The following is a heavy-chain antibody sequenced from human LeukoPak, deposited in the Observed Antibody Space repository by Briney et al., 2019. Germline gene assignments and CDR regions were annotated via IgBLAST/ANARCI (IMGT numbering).Heavy chain of an antibody. D-gene: IGHD4-17*01. CDR1: GGSFSGYY. CDR3: ARDPGSGDYVSAFDI. Sequence: SETLSLTCAVYGGSFSGYYWSWIRQPPGKGLEWIGEINHSGSTNYNPSLKSRVTISVDTSKNQFSLKLSSVTAADTAVYYCARDPGSGDYVSAFDIWGQGTMVTVSS. V-gene: IGHV4-34*09. J-gene: IGHJ3*02. CDR2: INHSGST.